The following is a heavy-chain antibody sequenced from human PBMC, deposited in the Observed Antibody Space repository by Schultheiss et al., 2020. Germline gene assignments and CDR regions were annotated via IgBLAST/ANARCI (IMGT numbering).Heavy chain of an antibody. D-gene: IGHD1-26*01. CDR1: GFTFSSYD. Sequence: GGSLRLSCAASGFTFSSYDMHWVRQATGKGLEWVSAIGTAGDTYYPGSVKGRFTISRDNAKNSLYLQMNSLRAEDTALYYCAKDPYSGSYHGWYFDLWGRGNLGTVSS. V-gene: IGHV3-13*01. CDR2: IGTAGDT. CDR3: AKDPYSGSYHGWYFDL. J-gene: IGHJ2*01.